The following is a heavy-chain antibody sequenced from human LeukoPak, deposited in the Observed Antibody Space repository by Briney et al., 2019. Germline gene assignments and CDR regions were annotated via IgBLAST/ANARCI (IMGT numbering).Heavy chain of an antibody. CDR2: IIPIFGTA. J-gene: IGHJ3*02. CDR1: GYTFTSYG. V-gene: IGHV1-69*13. CDR3: ASYDYVWGSYRAYDAFDI. D-gene: IGHD3-16*02. Sequence: ASVKVSCKASGYTFTSYGISWVRQAPGQGLEWMGGIIPIFGTANYAQKFQGRVTITADESTSTAYMELSSLRSEDTAVYYCASYDYVWGSYRAYDAFDIWGQGTMVTVSS.